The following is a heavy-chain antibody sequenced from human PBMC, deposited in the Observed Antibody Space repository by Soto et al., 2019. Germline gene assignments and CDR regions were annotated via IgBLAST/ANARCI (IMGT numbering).Heavy chain of an antibody. D-gene: IGHD3-22*01. Sequence: PGGSLGVSCAASGFTFSSYAMNWVRQAPGKGLEWVSGISASGGSTYYGDPVKGRFTISRDNSNNTMYLQMNSLRAEDSAVYYCVKLYDGRAYSLGNYYDMDIWGQGTTVPVSS. V-gene: IGHV3-23*01. CDR1: GFTFSSYA. CDR2: ISASGGST. CDR3: VKLYDGRAYSLGNYYDMDI. J-gene: IGHJ6*02.